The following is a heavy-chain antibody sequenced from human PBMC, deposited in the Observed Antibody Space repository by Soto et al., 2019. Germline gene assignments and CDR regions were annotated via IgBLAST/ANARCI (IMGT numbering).Heavy chain of an antibody. CDR3: ARMDGDYNYYAMDV. Sequence: SGPTLVNPTETLTLTCTVSWFSLNNPRMGVSWIRQPPGKPLEWLAHFFSDAERSYSASMQSRLTMSTDTSGSQVVLTMTNMDPVDTATYFCARMDGDYNYYAMDVWGQGTTVTVSS. CDR1: WFSLNNPRMG. D-gene: IGHD4-17*01. J-gene: IGHJ6*02. V-gene: IGHV2-26*01. CDR2: FFSDAER.